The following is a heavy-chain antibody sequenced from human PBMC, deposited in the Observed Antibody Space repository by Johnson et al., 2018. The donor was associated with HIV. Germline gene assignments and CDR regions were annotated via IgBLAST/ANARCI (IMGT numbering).Heavy chain of an antibody. D-gene: IGHD3-22*01. CDR2: ISHDGSND. CDR3: ARGSYSDSSGYAFDI. Sequence: QVQLVESGGGVVQPGRSLRLSCAASGFTFGSYAMHWVRQAPGKGLEWVAVISHDGSNDYCADSVKGRFTISRDNSKNTLYLQMNSLRAEDTAVYYCARGSYSDSSGYAFDIWGQGTMVTVS. V-gene: IGHV3-30*14. J-gene: IGHJ3*02. CDR1: GFTFGSYA.